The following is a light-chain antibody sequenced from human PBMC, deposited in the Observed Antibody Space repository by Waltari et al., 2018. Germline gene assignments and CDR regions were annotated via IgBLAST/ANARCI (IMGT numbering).Light chain of an antibody. J-gene: IGKJ2*01. V-gene: IGKV3-15*01. CDR3: QQYNNRPSYT. Sequence: EIVMTQSPATLSVSPGERATLSRRASQSVSTTLAWYQQKPGQAPRLLNYGASTRATGVPARFSGSGSGTEFTLTISSLQSEDFAVYYCQQYNNRPSYTFGQGTKLEIK. CDR1: QSVSTT. CDR2: GAS.